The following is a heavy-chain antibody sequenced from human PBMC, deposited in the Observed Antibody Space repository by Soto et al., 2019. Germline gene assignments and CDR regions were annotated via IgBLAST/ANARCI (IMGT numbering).Heavy chain of an antibody. CDR2: IYYSGST. CDR1: GGSISGNYY. Sequence: SETLSLTCTVSGGSISGNYYWSWIRQHPGKGLEWIGYIYYSGSTYYNPSLKSRVTISIDTSTNQFSLKLSSVTAADTAVYYCARAGYDRVGGVYSYFDYWGKGTLVTVPS. CDR3: ARAGYDRVGGVYSYFDY. D-gene: IGHD3-10*02. J-gene: IGHJ4*02. V-gene: IGHV4-31*03.